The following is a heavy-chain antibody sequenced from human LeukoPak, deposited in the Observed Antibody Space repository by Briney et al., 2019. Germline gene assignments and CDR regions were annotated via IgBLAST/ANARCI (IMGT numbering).Heavy chain of an antibody. V-gene: IGHV3-30*18. D-gene: IGHD6-13*01. CDR1: GFTFSSYG. Sequence: PGRSLRLSCAASGFTFSSYGMHWVRQAPGKGLEWVAVISYDGSNKYYADSVKGRFTISRDNSKNTLYLQMNSLRAEDTAVYYCAKYRHRSSSWYYFDYWGQGTLVTVSS. J-gene: IGHJ4*02. CDR3: AKYRHRSSSWYYFDY. CDR2: ISYDGSNK.